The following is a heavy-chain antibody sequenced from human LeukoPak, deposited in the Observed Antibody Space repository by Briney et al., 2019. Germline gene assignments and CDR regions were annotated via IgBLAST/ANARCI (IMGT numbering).Heavy chain of an antibody. CDR2: IIPIFGTA. CDR3: ARVWGYYYYYMDV. CDR1: GGTFSSYA. J-gene: IGHJ6*03. Sequence: SVKVSCKASGGTFSSYAISWVRQAPGQGLEWMGGIIPIFGTANYAQKFQGRVTITTDESTSTAYMELSSLRSEDTAAYYCARVWGYYYYYMDVWGKGTTVTVSS. D-gene: IGHD3-16*01. V-gene: IGHV1-69*05.